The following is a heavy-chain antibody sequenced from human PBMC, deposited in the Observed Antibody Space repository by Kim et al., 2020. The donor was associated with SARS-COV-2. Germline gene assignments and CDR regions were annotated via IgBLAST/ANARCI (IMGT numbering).Heavy chain of an antibody. Sequence: SETLSLTCAVYGGSFSGYYWSWIRQPPGKGLEWIGEINHSGSTNYNPSLKSRVTISVDTSKNQFSLMLSSVTAADTAVYYCAPRDAPYYFDYWGQGTLVTVSS. CDR2: INHSGST. CDR1: GGSFSGYY. J-gene: IGHJ4*01. CDR3: APRDAPYYFDY. V-gene: IGHV4-34*01.